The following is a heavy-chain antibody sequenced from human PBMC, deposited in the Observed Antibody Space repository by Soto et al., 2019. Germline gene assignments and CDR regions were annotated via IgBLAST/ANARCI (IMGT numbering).Heavy chain of an antibody. CDR1: GFTFSSYA. D-gene: IGHD1-26*01. CDR2: ISGSGGST. V-gene: IGHV3-23*01. J-gene: IGHJ4*02. CDR3: ANARTRVGATPRDY. Sequence: EVQLLESGGGLVQPGGSLRLSCAASGFTFSSYAMSWVRQAPGKGLEWVSAISGSGGSTYYADSVKGRFTISRDNSKNTLYLQMNSLRAEDTAVYYCANARTRVGATPRDYWGQGTLVTVSS.